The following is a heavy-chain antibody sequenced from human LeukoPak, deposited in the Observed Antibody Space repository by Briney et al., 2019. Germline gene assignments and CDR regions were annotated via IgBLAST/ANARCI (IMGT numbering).Heavy chain of an antibody. D-gene: IGHD6-13*01. Sequence: SETLSLTCTVSGGSISSSSYYWGWIRQPPGKGLEWIGYIYYSGSTNYNPSLKSRVTISVDTSKNQFSLKLRSVTAADTAVYYCARVSSWYGVGYWGQGTLVTVSS. V-gene: IGHV4-61*05. CDR2: IYYSGST. CDR3: ARVSSWYGVGY. J-gene: IGHJ4*02. CDR1: GGSISSSSYY.